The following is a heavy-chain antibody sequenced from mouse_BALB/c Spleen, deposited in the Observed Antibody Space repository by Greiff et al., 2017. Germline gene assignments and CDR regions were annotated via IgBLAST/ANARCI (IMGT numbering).Heavy chain of an antibody. J-gene: IGHJ3*01. Sequence: EVKVIESGGGLVQPGGSLKLSCAASGFDFSRYWMSWVRQAPGKGLEWMGEINPDSSTINYTPSLKDKFIISRDNAKNTLYLQMSKVRSEDTALYDGARRGVHYYGAFAYWGQGTLVTVSA. D-gene: IGHD1-2*01. V-gene: IGHV4-1*02. CDR1: GFDFSRYW. CDR3: ARRGVHYYGAFAY. CDR2: INPDSSTI.